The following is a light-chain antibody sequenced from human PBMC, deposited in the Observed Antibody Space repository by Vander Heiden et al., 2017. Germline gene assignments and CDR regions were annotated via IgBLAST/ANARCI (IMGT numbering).Light chain of an antibody. CDR2: DAS. V-gene: IGKV3-11*01. J-gene: IGKJ4*01. CDR3: QQRSNGLT. CDR1: QSVSSY. Sequence: EIVLTQSPATLSLSPGERATLSCRASQSVSSYLAWYQQKPGQAPRLLIYDASNRATGIPARFSGSGSGTDFTLTISSLEPEDFAVYYCQQRSNGLTFGGGTKGEIK.